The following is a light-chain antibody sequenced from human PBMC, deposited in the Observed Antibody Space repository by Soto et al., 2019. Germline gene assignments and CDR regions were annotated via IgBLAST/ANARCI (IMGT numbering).Light chain of an antibody. J-gene: IGLJ3*02. Sequence: QSALTQPPSVSGSPGQSVTISCSGTSSDVGSYNRVSWYQQPPGTAPKLMICQVSNRPSGVPDRFSGSKSGDTASLTISGLQAEDEADYYCSSCTSSGTWVFGGGTQLTVL. CDR2: QVS. CDR3: SSCTSSGTWV. V-gene: IGLV2-18*02. CDR1: SSDVGSYNR.